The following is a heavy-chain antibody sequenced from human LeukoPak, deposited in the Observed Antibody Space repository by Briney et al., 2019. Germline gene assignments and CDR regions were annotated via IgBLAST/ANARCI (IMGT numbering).Heavy chain of an antibody. J-gene: IGHJ5*02. D-gene: IGHD4-17*01. Sequence: SETLSLTCTVSGGSISSNDDYWGWIRQSPGKGLEWIGSIHHSGSAKHNPSLRSRVTISIDMSKNHFSLNLNSLTAADTALYYCARHDHSDFGDPNWFDPWGQGTLVTVSS. CDR2: IHHSGSA. CDR3: ARHDHSDFGDPNWFDP. V-gene: IGHV4-39*01. CDR1: GGSISSNDDY.